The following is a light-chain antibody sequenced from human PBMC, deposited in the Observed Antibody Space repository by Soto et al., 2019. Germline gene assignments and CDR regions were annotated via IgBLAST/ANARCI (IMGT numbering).Light chain of an antibody. V-gene: IGKV1-9*01. J-gene: IGKJ4*01. CDR1: QDISSY. CDR2: AAS. CDR3: QQLKSYPLS. Sequence: DIQLTQSPSLLSASVGDRVTITCRTSQDISSYLAWYQQKPGKAPQLLISAASTLQSGVPSRFSGSGSGTEFTLTISSLQPEDFASYYCQQLKSYPLSFGGGTKVEI.